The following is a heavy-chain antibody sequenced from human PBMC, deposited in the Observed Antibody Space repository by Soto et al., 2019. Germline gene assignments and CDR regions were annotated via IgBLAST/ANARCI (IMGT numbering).Heavy chain of an antibody. CDR1: GFTFSSYA. Sequence: EVQLLESGGGLVQPGGSLRLSCAASGFTFSSYAMSWVRQAPGKGLEWVSAFSGSGGSTYYADSVKGRFTISRDNSKNTLYLQMNSLRAEDKAVYYCAKPPYYDFWSGYYTGHWFDPWGQGTLVTVSS. J-gene: IGHJ5*02. D-gene: IGHD3-3*01. CDR2: FSGSGGST. V-gene: IGHV3-23*01. CDR3: AKPPYYDFWSGYYTGHWFDP.